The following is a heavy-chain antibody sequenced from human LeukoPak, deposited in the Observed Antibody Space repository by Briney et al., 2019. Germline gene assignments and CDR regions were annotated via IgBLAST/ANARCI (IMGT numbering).Heavy chain of an antibody. Sequence: PGGSLRLSCAASGFIFSAYSINWVRQAPGKGLEWVSYISSSSLTIYYADSVKGRFTISRDNAKNSLYLQMNNLRAEDTAVYYCARGWPYYWGQGTLVTVSS. CDR1: GFIFSAYS. J-gene: IGHJ4*02. CDR2: ISSSSLTI. D-gene: IGHD2-15*01. CDR3: ARGWPYY. V-gene: IGHV3-48*01.